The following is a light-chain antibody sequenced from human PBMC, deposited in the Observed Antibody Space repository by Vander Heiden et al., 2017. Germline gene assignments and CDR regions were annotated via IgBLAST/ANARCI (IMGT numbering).Light chain of an antibody. CDR3: QQYYSTPYT. CDR2: WAS. CDR1: HSVLYSSNNKNY. V-gene: IGKV4-1*01. J-gene: IGKJ2*01. Sequence: IVLTHTPLSLAGSLRESATINCKSSHSVLYSSNNKNYLAWYQQKPGQPPKRLIYWASTRESGVPDRVSGSGSGTDFTLTISSLQAEDVAVYYCQQYYSTPYTFGQGTKLEIK.